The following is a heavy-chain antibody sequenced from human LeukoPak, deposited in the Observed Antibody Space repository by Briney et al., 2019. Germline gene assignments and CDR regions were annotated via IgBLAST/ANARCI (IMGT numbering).Heavy chain of an antibody. D-gene: IGHD3-9*01. V-gene: IGHV3-48*04. CDR1: GFTFSSYS. Sequence: GGSLRLSCAASGFTFSSYSMSWVRQAPGKGLEWVSYISSSSSTIYYADSVKGRFTISRDNAKNSLYLQMNSLRAEDTAVYYCARAYYHDIPYFDSWGQGTLVTVSS. CDR3: ARAYYHDIPYFDS. CDR2: ISSSSSTI. J-gene: IGHJ4*02.